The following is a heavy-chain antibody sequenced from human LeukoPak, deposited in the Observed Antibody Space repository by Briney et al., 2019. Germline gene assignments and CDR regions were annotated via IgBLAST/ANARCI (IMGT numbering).Heavy chain of an antibody. Sequence: VASVKVSCKASGYTFSSYYMHWVRQAPGQGLEWMGIINPSGGGTSYAQKFQGRVTMTGDTSTSTVYMDLSSLRSEDTAMYYCARGYYDTRGSAFVIWGQGTMVTVSS. D-gene: IGHD3-22*01. CDR2: INPSGGGT. J-gene: IGHJ3*02. V-gene: IGHV1-46*01. CDR3: ARGYYDTRGSAFVI. CDR1: GYTFSSYY.